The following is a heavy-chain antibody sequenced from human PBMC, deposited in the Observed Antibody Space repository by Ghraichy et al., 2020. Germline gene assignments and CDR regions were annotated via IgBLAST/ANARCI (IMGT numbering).Heavy chain of an antibody. CDR3: AREGQYGMDV. CDR2: INHSGST. Sequence: SQTLSLTCAVHGGSFSGYYWSWIRQPPGKGLEWIGEINHSGSTNYNPSLKSRVTISVDTSKNQFSLKLSSVTAADTAVYYCAREGQYGMDVWGQGTTVTVSS. CDR1: GGSFSGYY. J-gene: IGHJ6*02. V-gene: IGHV4-34*01.